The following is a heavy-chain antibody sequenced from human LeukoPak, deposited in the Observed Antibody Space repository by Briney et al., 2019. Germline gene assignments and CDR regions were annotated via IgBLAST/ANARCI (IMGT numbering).Heavy chain of an antibody. Sequence: SETLSLTCTVSGDSISSYYWSWIRQPARKGLEWIGRMYTSGSTNYNPSLKSRVTMSVDTSKNQFSLKVSSVTAADTAMYYCARDSGYDLTWGQGTLVTVSS. J-gene: IGHJ5*02. CDR3: ARDSGYDLT. CDR2: MYTSGST. D-gene: IGHD5-12*01. CDR1: GDSISSYY. V-gene: IGHV4-4*07.